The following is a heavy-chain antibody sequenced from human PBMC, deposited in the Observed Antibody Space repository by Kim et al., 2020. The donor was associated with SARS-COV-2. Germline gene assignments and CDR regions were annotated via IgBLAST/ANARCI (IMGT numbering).Heavy chain of an antibody. J-gene: IGHJ6*02. CDR3: VREDRSGNYYGLDV. CDR1: GFTFNSYS. Sequence: GGSLRLSCAASGFTFNSYSKIWVRQAPGKGLEWVSTITDSIYIYYATSVKGRFTISRDNAKHSLYLQMNSLRAEDTAVYYCVREDRSGNYYGLDVWGQGT. CDR2: ITDSIYI. V-gene: IGHV3-21*01.